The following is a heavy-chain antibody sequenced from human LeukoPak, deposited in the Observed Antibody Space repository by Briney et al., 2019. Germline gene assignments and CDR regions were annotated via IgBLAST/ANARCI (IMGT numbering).Heavy chain of an antibody. CDR3: ARSSSGWYTDWFDP. CDR1: GGSISSWY. CDR2: IYGSGST. V-gene: IGHV4-59*12. J-gene: IGHJ5*02. D-gene: IGHD6-19*01. Sequence: PSETLSLTCTVSGGSISSWYWSWIRQPPGKGLEWIGYIYGSGSTNYNPSLKSRVTISVDTSKNQFSLKLSSVTAADTAVYYCARSSSGWYTDWFDPWGQGTLVTVSS.